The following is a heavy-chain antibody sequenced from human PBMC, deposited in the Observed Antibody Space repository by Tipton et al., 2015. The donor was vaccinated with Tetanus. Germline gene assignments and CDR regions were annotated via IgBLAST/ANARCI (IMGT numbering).Heavy chain of an antibody. CDR1: GGSMNSGGYY. J-gene: IGHJ4*02. Sequence: TLSLTCTVSGGSMNSGGYYWSWIRQHPGKGLEWIGYIYYSGSTYYNPSLKSRVTRAVDTSKNQFSLKLSSVTAADTAVDYCLRVGGFYDSSGYRVTYFDSWGQGALVTVSS. CDR2: IYYSGST. CDR3: LRVGGFYDSSGYRVTYFDS. V-gene: IGHV4-31*03. D-gene: IGHD3-22*01.